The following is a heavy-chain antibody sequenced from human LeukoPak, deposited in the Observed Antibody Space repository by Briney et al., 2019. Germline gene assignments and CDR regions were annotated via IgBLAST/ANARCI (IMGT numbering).Heavy chain of an antibody. V-gene: IGHV4-34*01. CDR3: ARNFPYSKLDY. CDR1: GGSFSSYY. CDR2: IDHSGST. Sequence: NPSETLSLTCAVSGGSFSSYYWSWIRQPPGKGLEWIGEIDHSGSTNYNPSPKSRVTISVDTSKSQFSLQLSSVTAADTAVYYCARNFPYSKLDYWGQGTLVTVSS. J-gene: IGHJ4*02. D-gene: IGHD6-13*01.